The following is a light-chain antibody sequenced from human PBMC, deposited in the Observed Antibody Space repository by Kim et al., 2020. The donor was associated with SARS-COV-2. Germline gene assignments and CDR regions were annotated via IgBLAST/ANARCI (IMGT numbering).Light chain of an antibody. Sequence: VVLGQTARITCGGNNIGSKNVHWYQQKPGQAPVLVIYRDSNRPSGIPERFSGSNSGNTATLTISRAQAGDEADYYCQVWDSSTAVFGGGTQLTVL. J-gene: IGLJ3*02. CDR2: RDS. CDR3: QVWDSSTAV. CDR1: NIGSKN. V-gene: IGLV3-9*01.